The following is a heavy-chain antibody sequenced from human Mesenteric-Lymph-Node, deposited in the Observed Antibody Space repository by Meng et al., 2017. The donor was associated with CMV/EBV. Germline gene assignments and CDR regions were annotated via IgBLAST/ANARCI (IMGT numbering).Heavy chain of an antibody. Sequence: GGSLRLSCAASGFTFSDYYMSWIRQAPGKGLEWVSYISSSGSTIYYADSVKGRFTISRDNSKSTLYLQMNSLRAEDTAVYYCAAEGLLTPVGMDVWGRGTTVTVSS. V-gene: IGHV3-11*01. CDR3: AAEGLLTPVGMDV. D-gene: IGHD3/OR15-3a*01. J-gene: IGHJ6*02. CDR1: GFTFSDYY. CDR2: ISSSGSTI.